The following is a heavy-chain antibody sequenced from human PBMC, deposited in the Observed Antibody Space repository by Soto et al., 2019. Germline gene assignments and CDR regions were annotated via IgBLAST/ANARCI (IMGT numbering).Heavy chain of an antibody. CDR3: ATEGIGPDTYENIGYYFDH. CDR2: IDPSGGVT. D-gene: IGHD5-12*01. J-gene: IGHJ4*02. V-gene: IGHV1-46*01. Sequence: ASVKVSCKASGYTFTKFHIHWVRQAPGQGLEWMGMIDPSGGVTRDAQRFQGRITMTSDTSTSSVYMELRGLTSEDTAVYYCATEGIGPDTYENIGYYFDHSGPGTLFTVSS. CDR1: GYTFTKFH.